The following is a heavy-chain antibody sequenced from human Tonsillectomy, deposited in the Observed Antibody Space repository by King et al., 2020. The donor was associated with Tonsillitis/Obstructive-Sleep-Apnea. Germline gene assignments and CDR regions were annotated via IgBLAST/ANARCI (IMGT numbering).Heavy chain of an antibody. Sequence: VQLVESGGGVVQPGRSLRLSCAASGFTFSSYAMHWVRQAPGKGLEWVAVISYDGSNKYYADSVKGRFTISRDNSKNTLYLQMNSLRAEDTAVYYYARSTRSCSGGGCYPQHYYYYYYMDVWGKGTTVTVSS. CDR1: GFTFSSYA. CDR3: ARSTRSCSGGGCYPQHYYYYYYMDV. V-gene: IGHV3-30*01. J-gene: IGHJ6*03. CDR2: ISYDGSNK. D-gene: IGHD2-15*01.